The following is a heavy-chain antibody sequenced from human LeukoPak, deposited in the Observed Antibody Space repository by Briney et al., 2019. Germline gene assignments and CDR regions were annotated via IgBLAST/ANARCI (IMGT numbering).Heavy chain of an antibody. V-gene: IGHV3-23*01. Sequence: GGSLRLSCVASGFTFSSYAMSWVRQAPGKGLEWVSAISGSGVTTHYAGSVKGRFSISRDNSKNTLYLQMNSLRAEDTALYYCAKKVVVGATSPYSDFQDWGQGTLVTVSS. D-gene: IGHD1-26*01. CDR2: ISGSGVTT. CDR3: AKKVVVGATSPYSDFQD. CDR1: GFTFSSYA. J-gene: IGHJ1*01.